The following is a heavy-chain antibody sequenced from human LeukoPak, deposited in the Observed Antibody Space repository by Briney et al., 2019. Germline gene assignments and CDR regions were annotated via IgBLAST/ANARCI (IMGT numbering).Heavy chain of an antibody. CDR1: GYSFTSYW. D-gene: IGHD2-21*02. V-gene: IGHV5-51*01. J-gene: IGHJ4*02. CDR3: ARRAYCGGDCYSDY. Sequence: LGESLKISCKGSGYSFTSYWIGWVRQLPGKGLEWMGVIYPGDSDTRYSPSFQGQVTISADKSISTAYLQWSSLKASDTAMYYCARRAYCGGDCYSDYWGQGTLVTVSS. CDR2: IYPGDSDT.